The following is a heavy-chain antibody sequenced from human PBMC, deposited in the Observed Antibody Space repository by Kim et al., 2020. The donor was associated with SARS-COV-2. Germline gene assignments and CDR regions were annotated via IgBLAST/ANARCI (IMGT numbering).Heavy chain of an antibody. D-gene: IGHD3-3*01. J-gene: IGHJ5*02. CDR2: ISYDGSNK. CDR3: AKENYDFWSGYVENWFDP. Sequence: GGSLRLSCAASGFTFSSYGMHWVRQAPGKGLEWVAVISYDGSNKYYADSVKGRFTISRDNSKNTLYLQMNSLRAEDTAVYYCAKENYDFWSGYVENWFDP. CDR1: GFTFSSYG. V-gene: IGHV3-30*18.